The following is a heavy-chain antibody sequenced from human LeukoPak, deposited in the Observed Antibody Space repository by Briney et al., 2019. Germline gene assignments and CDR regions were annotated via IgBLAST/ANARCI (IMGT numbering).Heavy chain of an antibody. V-gene: IGHV5-51*01. J-gene: IGHJ4*02. CDR2: IYPGDSDT. CDR1: GYRFTNYW. D-gene: IGHD6-6*01. CDR3: ARRAYSSSSGFDY. Sequence: GESLKISCKGSGYRFTNYWIGWVRQMPGKGLEWMVIIYPGDSDTRYSPSFQGQVTISADKSISTAYLQWSSLKASDTAMYYCARRAYSSSSGFDYWGQGTLVTVSS.